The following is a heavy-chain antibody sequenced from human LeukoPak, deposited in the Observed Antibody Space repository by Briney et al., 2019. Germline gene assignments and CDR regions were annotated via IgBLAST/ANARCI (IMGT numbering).Heavy chain of an antibody. D-gene: IGHD2-15*01. V-gene: IGHV1-46*01. CDR2: INPSGGSA. Sequence: GASVKVSCKASGYTFTRYYMHWVRQAPGQGLEWMGAINPSGGSASYAQKFQGRVTMTTDTSTSTVYMEVSSPRSEDTAVFYCALLLQGYWGQGTLVTVSS. J-gene: IGHJ4*02. CDR1: GYTFTRYY. CDR3: ALLLQGY.